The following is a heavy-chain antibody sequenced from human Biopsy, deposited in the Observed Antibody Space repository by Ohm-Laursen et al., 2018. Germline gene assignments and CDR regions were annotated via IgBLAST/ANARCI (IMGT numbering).Heavy chain of an antibody. V-gene: IGHV1-8*01. J-gene: IGHJ4*02. CDR3: ARWETTLGRSLDS. Sequence: SVQVSCKASGYTFTSHDINWVRQATGQGLEWMGWMSPNTGNTVYAQRFQDRVTITSDTSTGTAYMESTSLTSDDTAVYFCARWETTLGRSLDSWGQGTLVAVSS. CDR2: MSPNTGNT. CDR1: GYTFTSHD. D-gene: IGHD1-26*01.